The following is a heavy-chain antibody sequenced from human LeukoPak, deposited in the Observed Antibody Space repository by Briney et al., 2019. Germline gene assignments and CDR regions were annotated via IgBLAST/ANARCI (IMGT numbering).Heavy chain of an antibody. V-gene: IGHV4-39*07. CDR3: ASRSPAGTNYFDY. CDR2: IYYSGST. CDR1: GGSISSSSYY. J-gene: IGHJ4*02. D-gene: IGHD2-2*01. Sequence: SETLSLTCTVSGGSISSSSYYWGWIRQPPGKGLEWIGSIYYSGSTNYNPSLKSRVTISVDTSKNQFSLKLSSVTAADTAVYYCASRSPAGTNYFDYWGQGTLVTVSS.